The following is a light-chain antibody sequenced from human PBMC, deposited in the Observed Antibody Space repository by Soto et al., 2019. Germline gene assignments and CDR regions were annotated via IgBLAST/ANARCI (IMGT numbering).Light chain of an antibody. CDR3: QPYGSSGT. CDR2: GAS. Sequence: EIVLTQSPVTLSLSPGERATLSCRASESVNSAYLAWYQHRPAQAPRLLIYGASSRATGVPDRFSGSGSGTEFTLTITRLEPADFAVYYCQPYGSSGTFVQGTKLDIK. J-gene: IGKJ1*01. CDR1: ESVNSAY. V-gene: IGKV3-20*01.